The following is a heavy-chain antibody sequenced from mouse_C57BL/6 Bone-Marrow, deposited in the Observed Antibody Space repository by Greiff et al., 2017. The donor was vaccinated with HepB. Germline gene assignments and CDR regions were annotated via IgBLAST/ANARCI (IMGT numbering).Heavy chain of an antibody. J-gene: IGHJ3*01. CDR2: IYPGSGST. Sequence: QVQLKQPGAELVKPGASVKMSCKASGYTFTSYWITWVKQRPGQGLEWIGDIYPGSGSTNYNEKFKSKATLTVDTSSSTAYMQLSSLTSEDSAVYYCARGDYYGSPFAYWGQGTLVTVSA. V-gene: IGHV1-55*01. D-gene: IGHD1-1*01. CDR3: ARGDYYGSPFAY. CDR1: GYTFTSYW.